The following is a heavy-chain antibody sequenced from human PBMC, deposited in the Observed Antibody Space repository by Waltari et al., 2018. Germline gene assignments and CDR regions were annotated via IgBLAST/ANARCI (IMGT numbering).Heavy chain of an antibody. CDR2: ISQDGTSL. Sequence: VESGGGVVQPGRSLRVSCTASGFTFSDYAMHWVRQAPGKGLEWVASISQDGTSLNYADSVKGRFTISRNNSKNTRYLEMSSLRPEDTATYFCKLCPEGYLGMTAGGSIDWWGQGTLVTVSS. V-gene: IGHV3-30-3*01. D-gene: IGHD1-20*01. CDR1: GFTFSDYA. J-gene: IGHJ4*02. CDR3: KLCPEGYLGMTAGGSIDW.